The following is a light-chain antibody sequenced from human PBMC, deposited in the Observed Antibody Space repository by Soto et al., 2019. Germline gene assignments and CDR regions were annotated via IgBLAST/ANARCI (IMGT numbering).Light chain of an antibody. CDR2: GTS. CDR3: QQDDCPRT. V-gene: IGKV3-20*01. CDR1: QSVMSRF. J-gene: IGKJ1*01. Sequence: EIVLTQSPGTLSLSPGERATLSCRASQSVMSRFLAWYQQKSGQAPRLLIYGTSIRAAGIPDRFSGSGSGTDFTLTISRLQPEACAVYYCQQDDCPRTFGQGTKVEMK.